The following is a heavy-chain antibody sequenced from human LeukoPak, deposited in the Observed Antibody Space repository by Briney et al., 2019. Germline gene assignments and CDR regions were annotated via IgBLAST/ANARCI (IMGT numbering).Heavy chain of an antibody. V-gene: IGHV3-30*02. D-gene: IGHD3-22*01. CDR2: IPFDGSNK. Sequence: GGSLRLSCAASGFTFSNYGMYWVRQAPGKGLEWVTFIPFDGSNKYYADSVKGRFTISRDNSKNTLYLQMNSLRAEDTAAYYCAKDHRVYDNSAFLDSWGQGTLVTVSS. CDR1: GFTFSNYG. CDR3: AKDHRVYDNSAFLDS. J-gene: IGHJ4*02.